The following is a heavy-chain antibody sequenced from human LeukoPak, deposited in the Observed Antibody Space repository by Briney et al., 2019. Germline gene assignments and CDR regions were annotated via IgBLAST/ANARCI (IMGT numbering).Heavy chain of an antibody. CDR1: GVSISPSY. D-gene: IGHD2-2*01. CDR3: ARDRGPAGFDAFDI. Sequence: PSKTLSLPCTVSGVSISPSYWSWLRQPPGKGLEWIAYIHYSGKTASNPSLRSRVTLSLDTSKNQFSLRLTSVTAADTAVYYCARDRGPAGFDAFDIWGQGTMVTVSS. CDR2: IHYSGKT. V-gene: IGHV4-59*01. J-gene: IGHJ3*02.